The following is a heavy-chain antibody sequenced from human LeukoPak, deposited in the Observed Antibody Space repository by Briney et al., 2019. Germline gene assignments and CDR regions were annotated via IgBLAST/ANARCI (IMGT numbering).Heavy chain of an antibody. CDR1: GGSFSGYY. CDR3: ARSYCTGGVCRSPYYYYMDV. D-gene: IGHD2-8*02. CDR2: INHSGST. Sequence: SETLSLTCAVYGGSFSGYYWSWIRQPPGKGLEWIGEINHSGSTNYNPSLKSRVTISVDTSKNQFSLKLSSVTAADTAVYYCARSYCTGGVCRSPYYYYMDVWGKGTTVTVSS. V-gene: IGHV4-34*01. J-gene: IGHJ6*03.